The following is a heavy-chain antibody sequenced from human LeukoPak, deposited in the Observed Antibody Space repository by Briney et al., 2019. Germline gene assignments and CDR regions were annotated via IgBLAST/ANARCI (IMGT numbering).Heavy chain of an antibody. J-gene: IGHJ4*02. Sequence: PSETLSLTCTVSGYSISSGYYWVWIRPPPGKGLEWIGSIYHSGSTYYNPSLKSRVTISVDTSKNQFSLKLSSVTAADTAVYYCAGYHAYGVTTPPLGYWGQGTLVTVSS. CDR1: GYSISSGYY. D-gene: IGHD4-17*01. CDR2: IYHSGST. V-gene: IGHV4-38-2*02. CDR3: AGYHAYGVTTPPLGY.